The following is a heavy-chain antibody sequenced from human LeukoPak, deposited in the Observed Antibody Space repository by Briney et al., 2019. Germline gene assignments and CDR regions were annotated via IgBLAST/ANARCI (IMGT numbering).Heavy chain of an antibody. Sequence: GGSLRLSCAASGFTFSSYAMSWVRQAPGKGLEWVSAISGSGGSTYYADSVKGRFTISRDNSKNTLYLQMNSLRAEDTAVYYCAKGGAILRFLEWDNSDYYYMDVWGKGTTVTVSS. CDR3: AKGGAILRFLEWDNSDYYYMDV. CDR2: ISGSGGST. CDR1: GFTFSSYA. V-gene: IGHV3-23*01. D-gene: IGHD3-3*01. J-gene: IGHJ6*03.